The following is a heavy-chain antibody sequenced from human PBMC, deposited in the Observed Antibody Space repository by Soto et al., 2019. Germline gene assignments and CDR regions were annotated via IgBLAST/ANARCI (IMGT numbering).Heavy chain of an antibody. CDR1: GFTFSSYW. J-gene: IGHJ6*02. CDR3: ASDYSSSWSYYYYYGMDV. V-gene: IGHV3-7*01. D-gene: IGHD6-13*01. CDR2: IKQDGSEK. Sequence: GGSLRLSCAASGFTFSSYWMSWVRQAPGKGLEWVANIKQDGSEKYYVDPVKGRFTISRDNAKNSLYLQMNSLRAEDTAVYYCASDYSSSWSYYYYYGMDVWGQGTTVTVSS.